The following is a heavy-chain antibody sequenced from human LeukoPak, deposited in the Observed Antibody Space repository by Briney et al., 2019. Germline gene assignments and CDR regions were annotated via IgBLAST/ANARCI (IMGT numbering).Heavy chain of an antibody. J-gene: IGHJ4*02. V-gene: IGHV4-39*07. Sequence: SETLSLTCTVSGGSISSSSYYWGWIRQPPGKGLEWIGSIYYSGSTYYNPSLKSRVTISVDTSKNQFSLKLSSVTAADTAVYYCAITGVSTILDPFDYWGQGTLVTVSS. CDR2: IYYSGST. CDR1: GGSISSSSYY. D-gene: IGHD5/OR15-5a*01. CDR3: AITGVSTILDPFDY.